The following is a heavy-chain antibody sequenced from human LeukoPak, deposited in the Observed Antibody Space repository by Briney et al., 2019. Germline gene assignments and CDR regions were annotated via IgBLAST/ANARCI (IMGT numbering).Heavy chain of an antibody. Sequence: PGGSLRLSCAASGFTFSSYGMHWVRQAPGKGLEWVAFIRYDGSNKYYADSVKGRFTISRDNSKNTLYLQMNSLRAEDTAVYYCARGPRFGIRMIVVVTKGHFDYWGQGTLVTVSS. CDR2: IRYDGSNK. D-gene: IGHD3-22*01. CDR1: GFTFSSYG. V-gene: IGHV3-30*02. J-gene: IGHJ4*02. CDR3: ARGPRFGIRMIVVVTKGHFDY.